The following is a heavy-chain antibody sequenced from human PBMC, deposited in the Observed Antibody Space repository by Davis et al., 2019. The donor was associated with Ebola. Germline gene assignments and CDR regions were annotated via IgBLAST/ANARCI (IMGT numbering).Heavy chain of an antibody. Sequence: GESLKISCAASGFTFSSYAMAWVRQVPGKGLEWVSAVNSGGSTFYADSVRGRFTISRDNSKNTLFLQMNSLRAEDTAVYYCAKCGNYYGSGSYYNQNWFDPWGQGTLVTVSS. J-gene: IGHJ5*02. D-gene: IGHD3-10*01. CDR2: VNSGGST. V-gene: IGHV3-23*01. CDR1: GFTFSSYA. CDR3: AKCGNYYGSGSYYNQNWFDP.